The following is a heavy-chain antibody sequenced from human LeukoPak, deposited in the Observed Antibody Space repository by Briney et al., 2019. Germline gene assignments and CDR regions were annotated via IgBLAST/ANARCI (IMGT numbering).Heavy chain of an antibody. CDR3: AKDTGRRGWFGELLYPPSLDY. J-gene: IGHJ4*02. D-gene: IGHD3-10*01. Sequence: GGSLRLPCAASGFTFDDYTMHWVRQAPGKGLEWVSLISWDGGSTYYADSVKGRFTISRDNSKNSLYLQMNSLRTEDTALYYCAKDTGRRGWFGELLYPPSLDYWGQGTLVTVSS. CDR2: ISWDGGST. CDR1: GFTFDDYT. V-gene: IGHV3-43*01.